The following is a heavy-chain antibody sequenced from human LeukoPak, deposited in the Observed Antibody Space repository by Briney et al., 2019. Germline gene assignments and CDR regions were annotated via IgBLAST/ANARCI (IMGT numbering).Heavy chain of an antibody. CDR3: VKVTAAVDS. D-gene: IGHD2-2*01. Sequence: GGSLRLSCAASGFTFSRYWMHWVRQAPGKGVVWVSRINSDGRITDYGDSVKGRFTISRDNAKNTLYLQMSSLRDEDTGVYYCVKVTAAVDSWGQGTLVTVSS. V-gene: IGHV3-74*01. CDR2: INSDGRIT. J-gene: IGHJ4*02. CDR1: GFTFSRYW.